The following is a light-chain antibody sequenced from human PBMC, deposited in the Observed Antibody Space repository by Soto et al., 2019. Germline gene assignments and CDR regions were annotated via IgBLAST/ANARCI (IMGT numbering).Light chain of an antibody. Sequence: IVLTQSQGTLSLSPGERATLSCRASQSVNNRYLAWYQQKPGQAPRLLIYGTSSRASGIPDKFSGSGSGTDFTLTISRLEPEDFAVYFCQQYGTSSWTFGQGTKVDIK. V-gene: IGKV3-20*01. CDR1: QSVNNRY. CDR2: GTS. CDR3: QQYGTSSWT. J-gene: IGKJ1*01.